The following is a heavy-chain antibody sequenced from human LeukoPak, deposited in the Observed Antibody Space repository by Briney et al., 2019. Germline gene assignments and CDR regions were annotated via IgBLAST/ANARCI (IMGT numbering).Heavy chain of an antibody. J-gene: IGHJ6*02. Sequence: GGSLRLSCAASGFTFSSYAMSWVRQAPGKGLEXXXXISGHGGNIYYAASVKGRFTISRDNSKNTLYLQMNALRAEDTALYYCAKAPGDIVDYDFYGMDVWGQGTTVTVSS. V-gene: IGHV3-23*01. CDR2: ISGHGGNI. CDR3: AKAPGDIVDYDFYGMDV. CDR1: GFTFSSYA. D-gene: IGHD3-22*01.